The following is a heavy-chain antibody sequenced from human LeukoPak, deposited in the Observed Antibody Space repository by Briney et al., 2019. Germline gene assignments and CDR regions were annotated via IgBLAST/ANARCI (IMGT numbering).Heavy chain of an antibody. V-gene: IGHV3-30*02. J-gene: IGHJ4*02. Sequence: GGSLRLSCAASGFTFSSYGMHWVRQAPGKGLEWVAFIRYDGSNKYYADSVKGRFTISRDNAKNSLYLQMNSLRAEDTAVYYCAREGYSSSWDVGYWGQGTLVTVSS. CDR2: IRYDGSNK. CDR1: GFTFSSYG. CDR3: AREGYSSSWDVGY. D-gene: IGHD6-13*01.